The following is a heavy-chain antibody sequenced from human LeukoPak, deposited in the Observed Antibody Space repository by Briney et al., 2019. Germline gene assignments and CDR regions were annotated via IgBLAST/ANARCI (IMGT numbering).Heavy chain of an antibody. D-gene: IGHD3-16*01. CDR3: AKGWEAAVTVGFAY. CDR2: VSGSGGST. CDR1: GFTFSSYA. V-gene: IGHV3-23*01. J-gene: IGHJ4*02. Sequence: GGSLRLSCAASGFTFSSYAMSWVRQAPGKGLEWVSGVSGSGGSTYYADSVKGRFTISRDNSKNTLYLQMNSLRAEDTAVYYCAKGWEAAVTVGFAYWGQGTLVTVSS.